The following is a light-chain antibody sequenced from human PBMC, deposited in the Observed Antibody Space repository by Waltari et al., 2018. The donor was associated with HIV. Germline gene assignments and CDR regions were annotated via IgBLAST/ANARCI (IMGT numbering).Light chain of an antibody. Sequence: DIQMTQSPATLSASVGDRVTISCRASQNINRWLAWYQQRTGKPPKFLIYQASSLESGVPSRFSGSGSGTLFTLTINSLQPADFATYYCQQYHAYPGTFGGGTKVESK. J-gene: IGKJ4*02. CDR1: QNINRW. CDR2: QAS. V-gene: IGKV1-5*01. CDR3: QQYHAYPGT.